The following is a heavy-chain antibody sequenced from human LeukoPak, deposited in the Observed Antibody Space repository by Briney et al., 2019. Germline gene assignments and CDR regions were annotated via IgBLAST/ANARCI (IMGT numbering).Heavy chain of an antibody. Sequence: GGSLRLSCAASGFIFSDYTMNWVRQAPGKGLEWVSSISSTSSYIYYADSVKGRFTISRDNAKNSVYLQMNSLRAEDTALYYCARGVVVPAAIQHYFDYWGQGTLVPVAS. V-gene: IGHV3-21*01. D-gene: IGHD2-2*02. CDR3: ARGVVVPAAIQHYFDY. CDR1: GFIFSDYT. J-gene: IGHJ4*02. CDR2: ISSTSSYI.